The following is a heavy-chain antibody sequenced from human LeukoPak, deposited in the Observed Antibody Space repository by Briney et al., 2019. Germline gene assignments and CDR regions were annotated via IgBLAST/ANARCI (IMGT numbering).Heavy chain of an antibody. Sequence: GGSLRLSCAASGFTFSSYSMNWVRQAPGKGLEWVSTISGSGGSTYYADSVKGRFTISRDNSKNTVYLQMNSLRAEDTAVYYCAKDRPCINDVCHGDFDYWGQGTLVTVSS. CDR3: AKDRPCINDVCHGDFDY. J-gene: IGHJ4*02. D-gene: IGHD2-8*01. V-gene: IGHV3-23*01. CDR1: GFTFSSYS. CDR2: ISGSGGST.